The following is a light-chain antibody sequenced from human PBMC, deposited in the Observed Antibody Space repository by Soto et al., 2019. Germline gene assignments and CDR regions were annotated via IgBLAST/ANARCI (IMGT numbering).Light chain of an antibody. CDR3: QQTYSTPPT. Sequence: DIQMTQSPSTLSGSVGDRVTITYRASQTISSWLAWYQQKPGKAPNLLIYKASSLKNGVPSRFSGSGSGTDFTLTISSLQPEDFATYYCQQTYSTPPTFGQGTKVDIK. CDR2: KAS. J-gene: IGKJ1*01. V-gene: IGKV1-5*03. CDR1: QTISSW.